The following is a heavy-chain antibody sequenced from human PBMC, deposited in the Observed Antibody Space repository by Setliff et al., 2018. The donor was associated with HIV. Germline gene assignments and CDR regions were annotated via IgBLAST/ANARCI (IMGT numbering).Heavy chain of an antibody. CDR1: GASFVGDNH. J-gene: IGHJ4*02. D-gene: IGHD6-19*01. Sequence: SETLSLTCAVSGASFVGDNHWSWIRQTPERGLEWIAYFMYTDIHYVNYLNYRNPSLASRLSISVDKSKNQFSLTLSSVTAANTAVYYCARARSDWYNVRPYYFDLWGQGTPVTVSS. CDR3: ARARSDWYNVRPYYFDL. CDR2: FMYTDIHYVNYLN. V-gene: IGHV4-30-4*01.